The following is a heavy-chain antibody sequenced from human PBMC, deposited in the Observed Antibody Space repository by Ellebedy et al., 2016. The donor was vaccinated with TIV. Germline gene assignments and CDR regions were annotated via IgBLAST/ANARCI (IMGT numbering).Heavy chain of an antibody. CDR2: IKQDGSEK. CDR3: ARDRVGWYDY. D-gene: IGHD6-19*01. Sequence: GGSLRLSCAASGFTFSSYWMSWVRQAPGKGLEWLANIKQDGSEKRYVDSVKGRFSISRDNTKNSFFLQMNSLRVEDTAVYYCARDRVGWYDYWGQGTLVTVSS. CDR1: GFTFSSYW. J-gene: IGHJ4*02. V-gene: IGHV3-7*03.